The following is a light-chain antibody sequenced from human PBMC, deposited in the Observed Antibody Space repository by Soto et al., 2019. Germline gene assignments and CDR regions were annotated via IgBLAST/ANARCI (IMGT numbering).Light chain of an antibody. CDR1: QSINRW. V-gene: IGKV1-5*01. CDR2: DAS. Sequence: DIPMTQSPSRLSASVGDRVTITCRASQSINRWLAWYQQEPGKPPKVLIYDASTLESGVPSRFSGSGSGTEFTLTISSLQPEDFATYYCQQFDTFGTFGQGTKVEVK. J-gene: IGKJ1*01. CDR3: QQFDTFGT.